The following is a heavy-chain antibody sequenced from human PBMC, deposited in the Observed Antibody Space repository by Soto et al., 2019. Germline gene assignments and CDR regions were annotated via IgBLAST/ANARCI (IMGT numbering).Heavy chain of an antibody. CDR3: ARGGYDSRAYYPEYFQH. V-gene: IGHV3-66*01. CDR2: IYSGGST. Sequence: EVQLVESGGGLVQPGGSLRLSCAASGFTVSSNYMSWVRQAPGKGLEWVSVIYSGGSTYYADSVKGRFTISRDNSKNTLYLQMNSLRAEDTAVYYCARGGYDSRAYYPEYFQHWGQGTLVTVSS. J-gene: IGHJ1*01. CDR1: GFTVSSNY. D-gene: IGHD3-22*01.